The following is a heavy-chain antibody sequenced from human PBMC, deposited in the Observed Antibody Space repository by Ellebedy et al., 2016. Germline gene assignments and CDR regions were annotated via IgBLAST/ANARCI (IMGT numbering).Heavy chain of an antibody. CDR3: ARVDYYGSGGPPSGGMDV. V-gene: IGHV3-11*05. CDR1: GFTFSDYY. Sequence: GGSLRLXXAASGFTFSDYYMSWIRQAPGKGLEWVSYISSSSSYTNYADSVKGRFTISRDNAKNSLYLQMNSLRAEDTAVYYCARVDYYGSGGPPSGGMDVWGQGTTVTVSS. J-gene: IGHJ6*02. D-gene: IGHD3-10*01. CDR2: ISSSSSYT.